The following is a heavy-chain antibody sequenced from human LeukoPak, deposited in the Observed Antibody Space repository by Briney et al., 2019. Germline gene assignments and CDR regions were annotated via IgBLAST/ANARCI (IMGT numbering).Heavy chain of an antibody. J-gene: IGHJ3*02. CDR2: ISAYNGNT. D-gene: IGHD3-22*01. CDR3: ATDRRYYDSSGYNAFDI. Sequence: ASVKVSCKASGYTFTSYGFIWVRQAPGQGLEWMGWISAYNGNTNYAQKLQGRVTMTTDTSTSTAYMELSSLRSEDTAVYYCATDRRYYDSSGYNAFDIWGQGTMVTVSS. V-gene: IGHV1-18*01. CDR1: GYTFTSYG.